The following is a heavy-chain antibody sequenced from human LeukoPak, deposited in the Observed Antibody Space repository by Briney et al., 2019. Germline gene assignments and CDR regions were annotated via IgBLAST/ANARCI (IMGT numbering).Heavy chain of an antibody. CDR2: INQSGST. V-gene: IGHV4-34*01. D-gene: IGHD7-27*01. J-gene: IGHJ6*02. Sequence: SETLSLTCIVSGGSFSGYYWIWIRQPPGKGLEWIGEINQSGSTNYNPSLKSRVTISVDTSKNQFSLKLSSVTAADTAVYYCARVPWDYYYYGMDVWGQGTTVTVSS. CDR1: GGSFSGYY. CDR3: ARVPWDYYYYGMDV.